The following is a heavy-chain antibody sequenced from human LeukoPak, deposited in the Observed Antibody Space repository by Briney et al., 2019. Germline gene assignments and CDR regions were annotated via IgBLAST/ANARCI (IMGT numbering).Heavy chain of an antibody. J-gene: IGHJ5*02. CDR2: ISWNSGSI. V-gene: IGHV3-9*01. CDR3: ARDAAWGYSSSSSWFDP. D-gene: IGHD6-6*01. Sequence: GGSLRLSCAASGFTFDDYAMHWVRQAPGKGLEWVSGISWNSGSIGYADSVKGRFTISRDNAKNSLYLQMNSLRAEDTAVYYCARDAAWGYSSSSSWFDPWGQGTLVTVSS. CDR1: GFTFDDYA.